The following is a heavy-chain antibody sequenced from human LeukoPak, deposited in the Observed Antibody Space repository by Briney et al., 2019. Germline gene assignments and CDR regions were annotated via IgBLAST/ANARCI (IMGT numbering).Heavy chain of an antibody. Sequence: GGSLRLSCAGSGFTFSSYWMHWVRRAPGKGLEWVSYISSSSSTIYYADSVKGRFTISRDNAKNSLYLQMNSLRAEDTAVYYCAELGITMIGGVWGKGTTVTISS. V-gene: IGHV3-48*04. D-gene: IGHD3-10*02. CDR2: ISSSSSTI. CDR3: AELGITMIGGV. CDR1: GFTFSSYW. J-gene: IGHJ6*04.